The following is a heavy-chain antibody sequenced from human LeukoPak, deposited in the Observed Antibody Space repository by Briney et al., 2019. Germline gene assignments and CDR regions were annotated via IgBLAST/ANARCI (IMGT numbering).Heavy chain of an antibody. CDR1: GFTFSSYW. CDR3: ARAVAGLGYYMDV. J-gene: IGHJ6*03. D-gene: IGHD6-19*01. V-gene: IGHV3-7*01. Sequence: GGSLRLSCAAFGFTFSSYWMSWVRQAPGKGLEWVANIKQDGSEKYYVDSVKGRFTISRDNAKNSLYLQMNSLRAEDTAAYYCARAVAGLGYYMDVWGKGTTVTVSS. CDR2: IKQDGSEK.